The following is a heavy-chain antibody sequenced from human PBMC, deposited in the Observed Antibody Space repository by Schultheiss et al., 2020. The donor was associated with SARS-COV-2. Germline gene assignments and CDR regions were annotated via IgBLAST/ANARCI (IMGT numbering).Heavy chain of an antibody. Sequence: ETLSLTCTVSGGSISSYYWSWIRQPPGKGLEWIGSIYYSGSTYYNPSLKSRVTISVDTSKNQFSLKLSSVTAADTAVYYCARGRNNVLRFLEWRPSPSYYFDYWGQGTLVTVSS. CDR2: IYYSGST. CDR3: ARGRNNVLRFLEWRPSPSYYFDY. D-gene: IGHD3-3*01. CDR1: GGSISSYY. J-gene: IGHJ4*02. V-gene: IGHV4-39*07.